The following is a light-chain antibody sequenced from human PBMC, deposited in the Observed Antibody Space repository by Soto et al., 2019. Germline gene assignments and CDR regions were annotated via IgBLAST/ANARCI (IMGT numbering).Light chain of an antibody. CDR1: QSVSSN. V-gene: IGKV3-20*01. J-gene: IGKJ4*01. CDR2: GAS. Sequence: VMTQSAATLSVSPGEGATLSCSASQSVSSNLVWYQHKPGQAPRLLIYGASSRATGIPDRFTGSGSGTDFSLTISRLEPEDFAVYYCQQYDNSLAFGGGTKVDIK. CDR3: QQYDNSLA.